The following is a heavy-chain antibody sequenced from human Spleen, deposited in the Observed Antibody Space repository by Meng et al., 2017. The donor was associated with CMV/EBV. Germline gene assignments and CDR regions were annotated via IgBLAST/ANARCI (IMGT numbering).Heavy chain of an antibody. D-gene: IGHD2-2*02. CDR1: GFTFSSYS. CDR2: ISSSSSYI. V-gene: IGHV3-21*01. Sequence: GESLKISCAASGFTFSSYSMNWVRQAPGKGLEWVSSISSSSSYIYYADSVKGRFTISRDNAKNSLYLQMNSLRAEDTAVYYCARDRPEYCSSTSCYTWGSDDYYGMDVWGQGTTVTVSS. CDR3: ARDRPEYCSSTSCYTWGSDDYYGMDV. J-gene: IGHJ6*02.